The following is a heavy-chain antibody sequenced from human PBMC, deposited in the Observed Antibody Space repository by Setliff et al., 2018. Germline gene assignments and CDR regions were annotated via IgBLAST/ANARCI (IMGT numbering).Heavy chain of an antibody. CDR1: GGAIDSRYY. J-gene: IGHJ6*04. CDR3: ARHLSYSGETMEV. CDR2: INYSGSS. Sequence: SETLSLTCAVSGGAIDSRYYWGRIRQPPGKGLDWIGNINYSGSSYYNPSLKSRVTISVDTSKKDFFLNLTSVTVADTAVYYCARHLSYSGETMEVWGKGTTVTISA. D-gene: IGHD5-12*01. V-gene: IGHV4-39*01.